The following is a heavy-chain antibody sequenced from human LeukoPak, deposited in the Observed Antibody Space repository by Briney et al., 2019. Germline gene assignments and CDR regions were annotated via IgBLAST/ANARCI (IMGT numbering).Heavy chain of an antibody. CDR3: ARVPVVRGVISSYYYYMDV. D-gene: IGHD3-10*01. CDR1: GGTFSSYA. J-gene: IGHJ6*03. CDR2: IIPIFGTA. Sequence: ASVKVSCKASGGTFSSYAISWVRQAPGQGLEWMGGIIPIFGTANYAQKFQGRVTITADESTSTAYMELSSLRSEDTAVYYCARVPVVRGVISSYYYYMDVWGKGTTVTISS. V-gene: IGHV1-69*13.